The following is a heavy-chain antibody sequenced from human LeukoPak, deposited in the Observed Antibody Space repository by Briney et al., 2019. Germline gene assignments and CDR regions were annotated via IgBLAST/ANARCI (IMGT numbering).Heavy chain of an antibody. CDR2: IYYSGST. D-gene: IGHD6-13*01. Sequence: ASETLSLTCTVSGGSISSSSYYWGWIRQPPGKGLEWIGSIYYSGSTNYNPSLKSRVTISVDTSKNQFSLKLSSVTAADTAVYYCARDSDGSSRAFDYWGQGTLVTVSS. J-gene: IGHJ4*02. CDR1: GGSISSSSYY. CDR3: ARDSDGSSRAFDY. V-gene: IGHV4-39*07.